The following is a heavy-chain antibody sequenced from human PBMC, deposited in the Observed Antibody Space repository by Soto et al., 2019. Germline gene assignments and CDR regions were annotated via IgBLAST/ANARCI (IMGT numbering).Heavy chain of an antibody. J-gene: IGHJ5*02. V-gene: IGHV1-8*01. CDR2: MNPGSGDT. CDR3: ARMATFGSLNWFDP. D-gene: IGHD3-16*01. Sequence: ASVKVSCKASGYSFTNNDVSWVRQATGQGLEWMGWMNPGSGDTGYAQKFQGRATMTRDISIATAYMELSSLRSDDTAIYYCARMATFGSLNWFDPWGQGTLVTVSS. CDR1: GYSFTNND.